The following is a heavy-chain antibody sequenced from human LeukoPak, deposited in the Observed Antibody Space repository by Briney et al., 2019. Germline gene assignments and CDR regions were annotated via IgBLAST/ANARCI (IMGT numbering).Heavy chain of an antibody. CDR3: ARGKYDILTGYEASFDY. V-gene: IGHV1-8*03. J-gene: IGHJ4*02. CDR1: GYTFTSYD. D-gene: IGHD3-9*01. CDR2: MNPNSGNT. Sequence: ASVKVSCKASGYTFTSYDINWMRQATGQGLEWMGWMNPNSGNTGYAQKFQGRVTITRNTPISTAYMELSSLRSEDTAVYYCARGKYDILTGYEASFDYWGQGTLVTVSS.